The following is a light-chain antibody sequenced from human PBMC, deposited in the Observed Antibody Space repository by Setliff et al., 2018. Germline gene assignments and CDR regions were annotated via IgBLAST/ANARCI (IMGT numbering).Light chain of an antibody. V-gene: IGLV2-8*01. CDR1: SSDVGGYNY. CDR2: EVS. J-gene: IGLJ1*01. CDR3: SSYAGSNNPYV. Sequence: QSVLTQPASVSGSPGRSVTISCTGTSSDVGGYNYVSWCQQHPGKAPKLMIYEVSKRPSGVPDRFSGSKSGNTASPTVSGLQAEDEVDYYCSSYAGSNNPYVFGTGTKV.